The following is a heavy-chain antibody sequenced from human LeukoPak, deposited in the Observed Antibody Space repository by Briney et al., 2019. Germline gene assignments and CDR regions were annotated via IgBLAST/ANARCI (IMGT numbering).Heavy chain of an antibody. Sequence: ASVKVSCKASGYTFTSYGISWVRQAPGQGLEWMGIINPSGGSTSYAQKFQGRVTMTRDMSTSTVYMELSSLRSEDTAVYYCARIRGYSYGHDDYWGQGTLVTVSS. CDR1: GYTFTSYG. V-gene: IGHV1-46*01. CDR2: INPSGGST. J-gene: IGHJ4*02. CDR3: ARIRGYSYGHDDY. D-gene: IGHD5-18*01.